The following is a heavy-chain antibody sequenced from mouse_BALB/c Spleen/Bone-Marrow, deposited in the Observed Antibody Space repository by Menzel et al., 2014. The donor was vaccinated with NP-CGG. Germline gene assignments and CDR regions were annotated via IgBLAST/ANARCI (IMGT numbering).Heavy chain of an antibody. J-gene: IGHJ2*01. V-gene: IGHV2-4-1*01. CDR3: ARNRRYDVFDY. CDR2: IWSGGST. CDR1: GFSLTSYG. D-gene: IGHD2-14*01. Sequence: VQLVESGPGLVQPSQSLSIPCTVSGFSLTSYGVHWVRQSPGKGLEWLGVIWSGGSTDYNAAFISRLSISKDNSKSQVFFEMNSLQADDSAIYYCARNRRYDVFDYWGQGTTLTVSS.